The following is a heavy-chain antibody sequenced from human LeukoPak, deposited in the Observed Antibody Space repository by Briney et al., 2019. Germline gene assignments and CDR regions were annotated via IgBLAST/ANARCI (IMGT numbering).Heavy chain of an antibody. CDR3: ARDLAVAGY. D-gene: IGHD6-19*01. CDR1: GFTFSNYY. J-gene: IGHJ4*02. V-gene: IGHV3-11*01. Sequence: GGSLRLSCAASGFTFSNYYMAWIRQAPGKGLEWVSYITDSGDSKYYADSVKGRFTISRDNAENSLYLQMNNLRAEDTAVYYCARDLAVAGYWGQGTLVTVSS. CDR2: ITDSGDSK.